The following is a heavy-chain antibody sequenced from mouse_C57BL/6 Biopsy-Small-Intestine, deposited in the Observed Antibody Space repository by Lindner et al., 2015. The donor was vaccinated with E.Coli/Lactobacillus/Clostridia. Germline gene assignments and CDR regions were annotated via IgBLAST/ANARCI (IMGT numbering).Heavy chain of an antibody. Sequence: VQLQESGGGLVKPGGSLELSCTASGFIFGDHGMHWVRQAPEKGLEWVAYISGSSSTIFYADVLKGRFTISRDNAKNTLFLQMTSLRSEGTAIYYCARSYYGSGYDYWGQSTTLTVSS. V-gene: IGHV5-17*01. CDR3: ARSYYGSGYDY. CDR2: ISGSSSTI. J-gene: IGHJ2*01. D-gene: IGHD1-1*01. CDR1: GFIFGDHG.